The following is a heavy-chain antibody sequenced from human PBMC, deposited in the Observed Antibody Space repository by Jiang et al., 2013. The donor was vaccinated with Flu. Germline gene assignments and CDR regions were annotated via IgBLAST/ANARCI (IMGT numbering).Heavy chain of an antibody. Sequence: KPTQTLTLTCTFSGFSLSTSGVGVGWIRQPPGKAREWLALIYWDDDKRYSPSLKSRLTITKDTSKNQVVLTMTNMDPVDTATYYCAHSHVLRRTFDIWGQGTMVTVSS. D-gene: IGHD2-8*01. J-gene: IGHJ3*02. CDR1: GFSLSTSGVG. V-gene: IGHV2-5*02. CDR2: IYWDDDK. CDR3: AHSHVLRRTFDI.